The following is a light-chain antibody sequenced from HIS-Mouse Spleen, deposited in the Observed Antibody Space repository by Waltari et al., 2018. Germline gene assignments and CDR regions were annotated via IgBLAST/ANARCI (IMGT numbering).Light chain of an antibody. V-gene: IGKV1-13*02. CDR3: QQFNSYPALT. CDR1: QGISSA. Sequence: AIQLTQSPSSLSASVGARFTITCRASQGISSALAWYQQKPGKAPKLLIYDASSLESGVPSRFSGSGSGTDFTLTISSLQPEDFATYYCQQFNSYPALTFGGGTKVEIK. J-gene: IGKJ4*01. CDR2: DAS.